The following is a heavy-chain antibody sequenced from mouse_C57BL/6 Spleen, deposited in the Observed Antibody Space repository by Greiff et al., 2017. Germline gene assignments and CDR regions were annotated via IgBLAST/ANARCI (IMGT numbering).Heavy chain of an antibody. CDR3: ARRDYYGSSPFDD. V-gene: IGHV1-55*01. CDR1: GYTFTSYW. J-gene: IGHJ2*01. CDR2: IYPGSGST. D-gene: IGHD1-1*01. Sequence: QVQLQQSGAELVKPGASVKMSCKASGYTFTSYWITWVKQRPGQGLEWIGDIYPGSGSTNYNEKFKSKATLTVDTSSSTAYMQLSSLTSEDSAVYYCARRDYYGSSPFDDWGQGTTLTVSS.